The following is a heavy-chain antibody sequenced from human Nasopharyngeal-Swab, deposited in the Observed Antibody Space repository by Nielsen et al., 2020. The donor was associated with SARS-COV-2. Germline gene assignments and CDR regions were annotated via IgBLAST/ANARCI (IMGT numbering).Heavy chain of an antibody. V-gene: IGHV4-34*01. Sequence: SETLSFTCAVYGGSFSGYYWSWIRQPPGKGLEWIGEINHSGSTNYNPSLKSRVTISVDTSKNQFSLKLSSVTAADTAVYYCARDPAVAGTGVDYWGQGTLVTVSS. CDR1: GGSFSGYY. J-gene: IGHJ4*02. CDR2: INHSGST. CDR3: ARDPAVAGTGVDY. D-gene: IGHD6-19*01.